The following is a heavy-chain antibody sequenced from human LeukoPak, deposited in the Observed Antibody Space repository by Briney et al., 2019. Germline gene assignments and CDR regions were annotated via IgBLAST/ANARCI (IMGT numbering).Heavy chain of an antibody. D-gene: IGHD3-22*01. CDR3: AREFSSGPSGNPDYYYGMDV. Sequence: PGGSLRLSCAASGFTFSSYSMNWVRQAPGKGLEWVSSISSSSSYIFYADSVKGRFTISRDNAKNSLYLQMNSLRSDDTAVYYCAREFSSGPSGNPDYYYGMDVWGQGTTVTVSS. J-gene: IGHJ6*02. V-gene: IGHV3-21*04. CDR2: ISSSSSYI. CDR1: GFTFSSYS.